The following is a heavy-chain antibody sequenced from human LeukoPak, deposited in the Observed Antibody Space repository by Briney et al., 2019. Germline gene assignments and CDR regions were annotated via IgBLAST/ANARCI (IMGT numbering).Heavy chain of an antibody. V-gene: IGHV3-7*01. CDR3: ARDAGYGGNSDY. Sequence: GGSLRFSCAASGFTLNMYWMTWVRQAPGKGLESVAYINKDGSDKYYVDSVKGRFTVSRDNAKNSLYLQMNSLRAEDTAVYYCARDAGYGGNSDYWGQGTLVTVSS. J-gene: IGHJ4*02. CDR2: INKDGSDK. D-gene: IGHD4-23*01. CDR1: GFTLNMYW.